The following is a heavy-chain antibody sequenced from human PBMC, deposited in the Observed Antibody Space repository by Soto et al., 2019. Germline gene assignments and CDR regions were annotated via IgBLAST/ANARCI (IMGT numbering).Heavy chain of an antibody. V-gene: IGHV4-59*01. J-gene: IGHJ5*02. D-gene: IGHD3-22*01. CDR1: GGSISSYY. Sequence: SETLSLTCTVSGGSISSYYWSWIRQPPGKGLEWIGYIYYSGSTNYNPSLKSRVTISVDTSKNQFSLKLSSVTAADTAVYYCARVYDSSGYYPTPPPNWFAPWGQGTLVTVSS. CDR2: IYYSGST. CDR3: ARVYDSSGYYPTPPPNWFAP.